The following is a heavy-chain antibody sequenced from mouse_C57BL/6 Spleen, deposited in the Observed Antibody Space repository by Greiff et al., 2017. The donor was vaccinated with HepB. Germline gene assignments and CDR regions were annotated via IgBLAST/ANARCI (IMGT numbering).Heavy chain of an antibody. V-gene: IGHV2-2*01. CDR2: IWSGGST. CDR1: GFSLTSYG. D-gene: IGHD1-1*01. Sequence: VQLVESGPGLVQPSQSLSITCTVSGFSLTSYGVHWVRQSPGKGLEWLGVIWSGGSTDYNAAFISRLSISKDNSKSQVFFKMNSLQADDTAIYYCARNWGSSYPWFAYWGQGTLVTVSA. CDR3: ARNWGSSYPWFAY. J-gene: IGHJ3*01.